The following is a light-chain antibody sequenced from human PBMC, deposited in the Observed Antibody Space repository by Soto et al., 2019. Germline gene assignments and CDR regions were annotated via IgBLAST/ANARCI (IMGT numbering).Light chain of an antibody. CDR3: CSYTTRNTWV. CDR1: SSDVGVYDY. V-gene: IGLV2-14*01. J-gene: IGLJ3*02. Sequence: QSALTQPASVSGSPRQSITISCTGTSSDVGVYDYVSWYQHHPGKAPKLMIYEVTSRPSGVSSRFSGSKSGNTASLTISGLQAEDEADYYCCSYTTRNTWVFGGGTKVTVL. CDR2: EVT.